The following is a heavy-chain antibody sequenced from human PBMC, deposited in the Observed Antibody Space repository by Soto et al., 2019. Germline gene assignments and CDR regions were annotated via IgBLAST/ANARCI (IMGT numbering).Heavy chain of an antibody. CDR1: GFTFSTYA. CDR2: IRDDGSHT. V-gene: IGHV3-23*01. CDR3: ARDVGGFNAMFDY. D-gene: IGHD5-12*01. J-gene: IGHJ4*02. Sequence: PGGSLRLSCAASGFTFSTYAIAWVRQTPGKGLQWVSTIRDDGSHTHYADSMEGRFTISRDNSKGTLYLQMNSLRAEDTALYYCARDVGGFNAMFDYWGQGTVVTSPQ.